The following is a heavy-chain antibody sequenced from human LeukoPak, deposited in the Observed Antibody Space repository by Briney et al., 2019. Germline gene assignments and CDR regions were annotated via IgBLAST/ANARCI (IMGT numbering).Heavy chain of an antibody. CDR1: GDSVSNKNW. V-gene: IGHV4-4*02. CDR3: VRGPYGSGISNWFDP. CDR2: IHHSGNT. Sequence: PSETLSLTCGVSGDSVSNKNWWNWVRQPPGKGLEWIGEIHHSGNTNYNPSLQSRVTVSVDTSKNQFSLRLTSVSAADTAVYYCVRGPYGSGISNWFDPWGQGTQVIVSS. D-gene: IGHD3-10*01. J-gene: IGHJ5*02.